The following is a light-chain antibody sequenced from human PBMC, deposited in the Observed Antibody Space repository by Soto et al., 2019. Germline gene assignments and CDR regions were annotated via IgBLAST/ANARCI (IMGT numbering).Light chain of an antibody. V-gene: IGKV3-20*01. Sequence: SAGALSLYTGERATLSCRASQSVSSSYLAWYQQKPGQAPRLLIYGASSRATGIPDRFSGSGSGTDFTLTISRLEPDDFAVYYCQQYGSSRTSGQ. CDR2: GAS. CDR3: QQYGSSRT. J-gene: IGKJ5*01. CDR1: QSVSSSY.